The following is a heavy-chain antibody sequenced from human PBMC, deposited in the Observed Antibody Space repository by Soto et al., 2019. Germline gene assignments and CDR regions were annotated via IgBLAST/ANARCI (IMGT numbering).Heavy chain of an antibody. Sequence: PGGSLRLSCAASGFTVSFNYMSWVRQAPGKGLEWVSVIYSGGSTYYADSVTGRFTISRDNSKNTLYLQMNSPRAEDTAVYYCARDQNGSGPLALWCQGNLVTVSS. CDR3: ARDQNGSGPLAL. V-gene: IGHV3-53*01. J-gene: IGHJ4*02. D-gene: IGHD3-10*01. CDR1: GFTVSFNY. CDR2: IYSGGST.